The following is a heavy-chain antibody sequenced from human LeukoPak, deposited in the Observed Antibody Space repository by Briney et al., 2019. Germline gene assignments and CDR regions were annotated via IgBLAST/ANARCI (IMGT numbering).Heavy chain of an antibody. D-gene: IGHD5-18*01. CDR2: IYSGGST. CDR1: GFTVSSNY. Sequence: GGSLRLSCAASGFTVSSNYMSWVRQAPGKGLEWVSVIYSGGSTNYADSVKGRFTISRDNAKNSLYLQMNSLRAEDTAVYYCAREKVVGGYSYGTYYYYGMDVWGQGTTVTVSS. J-gene: IGHJ6*02. CDR3: AREKVVGGYSYGTYYYYGMDV. V-gene: IGHV3-53*01.